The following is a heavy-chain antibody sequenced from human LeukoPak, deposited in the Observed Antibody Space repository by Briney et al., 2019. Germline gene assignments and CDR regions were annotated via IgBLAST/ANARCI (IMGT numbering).Heavy chain of an antibody. Sequence: PSETLSLTCTVSGGSISSGSYYWSWIRQPAGKGLEWIGRIYTSGSTNYNPSLKSRVTISVDTSKNQFSLKLSSVTAADTAVYYCARATMGNYYYYYYMYVWGKGTTVTVSS. V-gene: IGHV4-61*02. CDR1: GGSISSGSYY. J-gene: IGHJ6*03. D-gene: IGHD3-10*01. CDR2: IYTSGST. CDR3: ARATMGNYYYYYYMYV.